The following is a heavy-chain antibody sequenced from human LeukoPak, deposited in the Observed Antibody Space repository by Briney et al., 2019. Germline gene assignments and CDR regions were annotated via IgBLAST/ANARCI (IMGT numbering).Heavy chain of an antibody. CDR1: GGSIINSNHY. V-gene: IGHV4-39*01. Sequence: SETLSLTCTVSGGSIINSNHYWGWMRQSPGKGPEWIGSIYYSGNTYYNPSLMSRATISVDTSKNQFSLKLSSVTASDTAVYYCARATINYDILTGYAFDIWGQGTMVTVSS. D-gene: IGHD3-9*01. J-gene: IGHJ3*02. CDR3: ARATINYDILTGYAFDI. CDR2: IYYSGNT.